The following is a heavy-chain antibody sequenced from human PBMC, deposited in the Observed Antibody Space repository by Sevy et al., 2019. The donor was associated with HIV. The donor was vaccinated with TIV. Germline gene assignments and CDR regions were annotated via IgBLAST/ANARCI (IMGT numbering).Heavy chain of an antibody. J-gene: IGHJ6*02. CDR1: GYTFTGYY. CDR3: ARMSRPSYDFWSGYYYYYYYGMDV. CDR2: INPNSGGT. Sequence: ASVKVSCKASGYTFTGYYMHWVRQAPGQGLEWMGWINPNSGGTNYAQKFQGRVTMTRDTSISTAYMEVSRLRSDDTAVYYCARMSRPSYDFWSGYYYYYYYGMDVWGQGTTVTVSS. V-gene: IGHV1-2*02. D-gene: IGHD3-3*01.